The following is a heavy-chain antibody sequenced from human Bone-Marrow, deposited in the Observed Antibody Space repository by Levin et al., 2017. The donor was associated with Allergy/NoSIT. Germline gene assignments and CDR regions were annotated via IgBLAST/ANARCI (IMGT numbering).Heavy chain of an antibody. D-gene: IGHD2-2*01. V-gene: IGHV1-46*03. Sequence: ASVKVSCKASGYTFTSYYMHWVRQAPGQGLEWMGIINPSGGSTSYAQKFQGRVTMTRDTSTSTVYMELSSLRSEDTAVYYCARGRNIGYCSSTSCPLGYWGQGTLVTVSS. CDR1: GYTFTSYY. J-gene: IGHJ4*02. CDR3: ARGRNIGYCSSTSCPLGY. CDR2: INPSGGST.